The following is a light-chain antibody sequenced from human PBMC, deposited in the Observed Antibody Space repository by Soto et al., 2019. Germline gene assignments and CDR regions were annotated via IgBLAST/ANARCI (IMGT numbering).Light chain of an antibody. CDR2: GNN. V-gene: IGLV1-40*01. Sequence: QSVLTQPPSVSGAPGQRVTISCTGSSSNIGSTSDVYWYQQLPGRAPKLLIYGNNNRPSGVPDRFSGSKSGTSASLAITGLQAEDEADYYCQSYDSSLSGSVFGGGTQLT. CDR3: QSYDSSLSGSV. J-gene: IGLJ3*02. CDR1: SSNIGSTSD.